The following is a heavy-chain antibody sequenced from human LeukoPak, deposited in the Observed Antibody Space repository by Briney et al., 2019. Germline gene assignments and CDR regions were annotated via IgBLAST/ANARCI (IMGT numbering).Heavy chain of an antibody. CDR3: ASGYNHYFDY. Sequence: PGRSLRLSCAASGFTFSSYGMHWVRQAPGKGLEWVAVISYDGSNKYYADSVKGRFTISRDNSKNTLYLQMNSLRAEDTAVYYCASGYNHYFDYWGRGTLVTVSS. D-gene: IGHD5-24*01. CDR2: ISYDGSNK. V-gene: IGHV3-30*03. J-gene: IGHJ4*02. CDR1: GFTFSSYG.